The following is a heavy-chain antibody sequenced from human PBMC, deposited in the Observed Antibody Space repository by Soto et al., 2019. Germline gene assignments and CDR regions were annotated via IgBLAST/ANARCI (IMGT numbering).Heavy chain of an antibody. CDR2: IYPGDSDT. CDR1: GYSFTSYW. CDR3: ARVGTDIVVVVAATPWRYYYMDV. D-gene: IGHD2-15*01. V-gene: IGHV5-51*01. Sequence: PGESLKISCKGSGYSFTSYWIGWVRQMPGKGLEWMGIIYPGDSDTRYSPSFQGQVTISADKSISTAYLQWSSLKASDTAMYYCARVGTDIVVVVAATPWRYYYMDVWGKGTTVTVSS. J-gene: IGHJ6*03.